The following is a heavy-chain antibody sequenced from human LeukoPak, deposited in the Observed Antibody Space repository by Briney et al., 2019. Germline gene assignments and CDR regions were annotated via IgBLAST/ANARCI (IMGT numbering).Heavy chain of an antibody. CDR3: ARVRYRLAETYIDY. CDR2: INPSGGST. D-gene: IGHD3-16*01. Sequence: ASVKVSCKASGYTFTSYYMHWVRQAPGQGLEWMGIINPSGGSTSYAQKFQGRVTMTRDTSISTAYMELSRLRSDDTAVYYCARVRYRLAETYIDYWGQGTLVTVSS. CDR1: GYTFTSYY. V-gene: IGHV1-46*01. J-gene: IGHJ4*02.